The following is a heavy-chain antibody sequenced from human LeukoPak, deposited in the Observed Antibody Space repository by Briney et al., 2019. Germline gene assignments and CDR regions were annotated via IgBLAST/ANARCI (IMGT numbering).Heavy chain of an antibody. CDR3: ARGRVHSWSDASDI. D-gene: IGHD1-1*01. V-gene: IGHV1-2*02. CDR1: VYTLTGHY. CDR2: INPDSGGT. Sequence: ASVKVSCKASVYTLTGHYMHWVRQTPGQRLEWVGGINPDSGGTKYAQKFQGSVIMTRVTSISTAYMELSRLKSDDTAVYYCARGRVHSWSDASDIWGQGTTVTASP. J-gene: IGHJ3*02.